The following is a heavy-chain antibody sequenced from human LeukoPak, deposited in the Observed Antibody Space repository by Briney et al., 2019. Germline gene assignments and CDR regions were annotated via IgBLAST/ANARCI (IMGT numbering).Heavy chain of an antibody. CDR2: INPNSGGT. Sequence: ASVKVSCKASGYIFTGYYMHWVRQAPGQGLEWMGWINPNSGGTNYAQKFQGRVTMTRDTSISTAYMELSRLRSDDTAVYYCARACPTYYYDSSGYYFDYWGQGTLVTVSS. CDR1: GYIFTGYY. CDR3: ARACPTYYYDSSGYYFDY. J-gene: IGHJ4*02. V-gene: IGHV1-2*02. D-gene: IGHD3-22*01.